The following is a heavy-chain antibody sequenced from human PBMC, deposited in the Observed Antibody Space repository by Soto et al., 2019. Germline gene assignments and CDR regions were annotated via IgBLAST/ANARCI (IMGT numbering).Heavy chain of an antibody. CDR3: ASLYGTKAYYYYGMDV. CDR1: GFTFSSYA. Sequence: QSGGSLRLSCAASGFTFSSYAMHWVRQAPGKGLEWVAVISYDGSNKYYADSVKGRFTISRDNSKNTLYLQMNSLRAEDTAVYYCASLYGTKAYYYYGMDVCGQGTTVTVSS. V-gene: IGHV3-30-3*01. D-gene: IGHD3-16*01. J-gene: IGHJ6*02. CDR2: ISYDGSNK.